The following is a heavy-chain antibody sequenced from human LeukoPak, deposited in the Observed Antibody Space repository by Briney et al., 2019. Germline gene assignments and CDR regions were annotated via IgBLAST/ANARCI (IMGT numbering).Heavy chain of an antibody. CDR3: ARGFCNVDSCFEGTFGY. CDR2: ISSNGAKK. J-gene: IGHJ4*02. V-gene: IGHV3-64*02. Sequence: PGGSLRLSCAASGFSFSTHAMHWVRQAPGKGLEYVSGISSNGAKKYYGDSVKGRFTISRDNSNNMVHLQMGSLRPEDMAEYYCARGFCNVDSCFEGTFGYWGQGTLVTVSS. D-gene: IGHD2-15*01. CDR1: GFSFSTHA.